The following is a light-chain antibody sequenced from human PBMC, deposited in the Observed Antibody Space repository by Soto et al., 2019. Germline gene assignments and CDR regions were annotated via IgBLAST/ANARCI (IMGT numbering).Light chain of an antibody. CDR2: EVS. CDR1: NSDVGGYNY. J-gene: IGLJ1*01. V-gene: IGLV2-8*01. Sequence: QSALTQPPSASGSPGQSVTISCTGTNSDVGGYNYVSWYQQHPGKAPKVMIYEVSKRPSGVPDRFSGSKSGNTASLTVSGLQAEDEADYYCGSYAGRNNVGVFGTGTKLTVL. CDR3: GSYAGRNNVGV.